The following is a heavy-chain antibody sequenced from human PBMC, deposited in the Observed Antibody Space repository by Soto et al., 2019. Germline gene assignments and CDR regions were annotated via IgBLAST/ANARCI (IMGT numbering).Heavy chain of an antibody. D-gene: IGHD3-3*01. CDR2: INHSGST. CDR1: GGSFSGYY. V-gene: IGHV4-34*01. CDR3: VRFRPTYYDFWSGYRQRYGMDV. Sequence: SETLSLTCAVYGGSFSGYYWSWIRQPPGKGLEWIGEINHSGSTNYNPSLKSRVTISVDTSKNQFSLNLSSVTAADTAVYYCVRFRPTYYDFWSGYRQRYGMDVWGQGTTVTVSS. J-gene: IGHJ6*02.